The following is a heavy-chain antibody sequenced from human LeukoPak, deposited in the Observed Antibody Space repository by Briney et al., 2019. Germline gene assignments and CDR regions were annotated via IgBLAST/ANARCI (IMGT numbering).Heavy chain of an antibody. Sequence: PSETLSLTCTVSAYSISSGYYWGWIRQPPGKGLEWIGNIYHSGSTSYNPSLKSRVTISVDTSKNQFSLKLRSVSAADTAVYYCARDLSSGYVDYWGQGTLVTVSS. D-gene: IGHD3-22*01. J-gene: IGHJ4*02. V-gene: IGHV4-38-2*02. CDR2: IYHSGST. CDR3: ARDLSSGYVDY. CDR1: AYSISSGYY.